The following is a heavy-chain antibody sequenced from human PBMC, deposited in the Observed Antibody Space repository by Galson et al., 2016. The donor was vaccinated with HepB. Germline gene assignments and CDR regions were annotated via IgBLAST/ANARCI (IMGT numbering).Heavy chain of an antibody. Sequence: SVKVSCKASGYIFTAYYIHWVRQAPGQGPEWLGRLNPNSGGTNYAQKFQGRVSMTEDTSINVAYLDLRSLTSDDTAIYFCARDQFNESYLGDHWGPGTLVTVSS. CDR1: GYIFTAYY. CDR3: ARDQFNESYLGDH. CDR2: LNPNSGGT. D-gene: IGHD1-26*01. J-gene: IGHJ4*02. V-gene: IGHV1-2*06.